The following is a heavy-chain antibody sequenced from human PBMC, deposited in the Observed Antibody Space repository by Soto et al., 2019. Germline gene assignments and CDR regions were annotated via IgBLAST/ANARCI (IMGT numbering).Heavy chain of an antibody. Sequence: QVQLVESGGGVVQPGRSLRLSCAASGFTFSSYGMHWVRQAPGKGLEWVAVIWYDGSNKYYADSVKGRFTISRDNSKNTLYLQMNSLRAEDTAVYYCARDRAPTSYGDYPNWFDPWGQGTLVTVSS. V-gene: IGHV3-33*01. D-gene: IGHD4-17*01. CDR3: ARDRAPTSYGDYPNWFDP. CDR2: IWYDGSNK. CDR1: GFTFSSYG. J-gene: IGHJ5*02.